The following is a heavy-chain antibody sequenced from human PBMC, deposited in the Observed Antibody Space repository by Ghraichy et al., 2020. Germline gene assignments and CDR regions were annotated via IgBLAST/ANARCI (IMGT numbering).Heavy chain of an antibody. J-gene: IGHJ6*02. D-gene: IGHD3-10*01. V-gene: IGHV3-7*03. Sequence: GESLNISCAASGFTFSSYWMSWVRQAPGKGLEWVANIKQDGSEKYYVDSVKGRFTISRDNAKNSLYLQMNSLRAEDTAVYYCARATYYYGSGSVRKVYGMDVWGQGTTVTVSS. CDR1: GFTFSSYW. CDR2: IKQDGSEK. CDR3: ARATYYYGSGSVRKVYGMDV.